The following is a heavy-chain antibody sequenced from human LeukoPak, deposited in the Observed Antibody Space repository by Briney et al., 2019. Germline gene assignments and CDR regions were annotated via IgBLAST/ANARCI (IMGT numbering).Heavy chain of an antibody. J-gene: IGHJ4*02. V-gene: IGHV3-21*01. CDR2: ISSSSSYI. CDR3: ARDQYDFWSGYSTPNY. D-gene: IGHD3-3*01. CDR1: GFTFSSYS. Sequence: GGSLRLSCAASGFTFSSYSMNWVRQAPGKGLEWVSSISSSSSYIYYADSVKGRFTISRDNAKNSLYLQMNSLRAEDTAVNYCARDQYDFWSGYSTPNYWGQGTLVTVSS.